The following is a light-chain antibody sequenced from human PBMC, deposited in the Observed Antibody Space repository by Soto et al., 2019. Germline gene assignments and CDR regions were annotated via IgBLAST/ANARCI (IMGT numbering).Light chain of an antibody. Sequence: EIVLTQSPGTVSLSPGERATLSCRASQSVYNNYIAWYQQSPGQAPMVLIYGASTRATGTPERFSGSGSGTDFTFTISRLEPEDSALYYCQQYGSSVTSGGGTKV. CDR1: QSVYNNY. CDR2: GAS. J-gene: IGKJ4*01. CDR3: QQYGSSVT. V-gene: IGKV3-20*01.